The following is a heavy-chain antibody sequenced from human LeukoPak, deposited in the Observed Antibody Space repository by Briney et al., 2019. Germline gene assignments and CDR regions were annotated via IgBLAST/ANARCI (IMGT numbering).Heavy chain of an antibody. CDR1: GVTVSGNY. D-gene: IGHD6-13*01. J-gene: IGHJ4*02. Sequence: GGSLRLSCAASGVTVSGNYMSWVRQAPGKGLEWVSVIYSGDSTYYSDSVKGRFTISRDNSKNTLYLQMNSLRAEATAVYYCARPHSSNWYGLDYWGQGPLITVSS. V-gene: IGHV3-66*02. CDR2: IYSGDST. CDR3: ARPHSSNWYGLDY.